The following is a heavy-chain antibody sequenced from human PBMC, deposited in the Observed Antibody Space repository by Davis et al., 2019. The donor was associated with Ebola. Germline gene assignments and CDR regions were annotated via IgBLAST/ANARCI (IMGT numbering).Heavy chain of an antibody. Sequence: GESLKISCAASGFTLSGYDMNWVRRAPGKGLEWVSTLGLSADTYYADSVKGRFTISRDNSKNTLHLQMNNLRADDTAVYHCARGGYYDSSGYSHAAFDIWGQGTMVTVSS. CDR1: GFTLSGYD. CDR3: ARGGYYDSSGYSHAAFDI. V-gene: IGHV3-23*01. J-gene: IGHJ3*02. D-gene: IGHD3-22*01. CDR2: LGLSADT.